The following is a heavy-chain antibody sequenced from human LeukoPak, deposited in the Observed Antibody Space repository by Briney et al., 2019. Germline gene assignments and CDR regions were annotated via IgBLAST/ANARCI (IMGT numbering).Heavy chain of an antibody. Sequence: PSETLSLTCAVSGGPFSSAPYSWNWLRQPPGKGLEWIGYISHSGSTNYNPSLNSRVTMSADGSKNQVSLKLRSVTAADTAVYYCARGIPFDIWGQGIMVTVSP. CDR3: ARGIPFDI. J-gene: IGHJ3*02. CDR1: GGPFSSAPYS. CDR2: ISHSGST. V-gene: IGHV4-30-2*01.